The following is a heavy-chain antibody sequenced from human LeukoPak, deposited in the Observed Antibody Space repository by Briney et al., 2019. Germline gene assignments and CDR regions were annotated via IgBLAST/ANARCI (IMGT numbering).Heavy chain of an antibody. CDR3: ARDPSVVTSSDAFDI. V-gene: IGHV4-39*07. D-gene: IGHD2-21*02. CDR1: GGSISSDSYY. J-gene: IGHJ3*02. CDR2: VYYSGTT. Sequence: SETLSLTCSVSGGSISSDSYYWGWIRQPPGEGLEWIGNVYYSGTTYNNPSLKSRVTISVDTSKNLFSLRLTSVTAADTAVYYCARDPSVVTSSDAFDIWGPGTMVTVSS.